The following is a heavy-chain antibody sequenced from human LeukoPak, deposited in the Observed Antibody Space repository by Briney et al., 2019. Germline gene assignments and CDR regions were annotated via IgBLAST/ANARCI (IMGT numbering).Heavy chain of an antibody. Sequence: PSETLSLTCAVSGGSISSGGYSWSWIRQPPGKGLEWIGYIYHSGSTYYNPSLKSRVTISVDTSKNQFSLKLSSVTAADTAVYYCARHRIRRSSGYSRSDFDYWGQGTLVTVSS. V-gene: IGHV4-30-2*03. CDR3: ARHRIRRSSGYSRSDFDY. J-gene: IGHJ4*02. CDR1: GGSISSGGYS. CDR2: IYHSGST. D-gene: IGHD3-22*01.